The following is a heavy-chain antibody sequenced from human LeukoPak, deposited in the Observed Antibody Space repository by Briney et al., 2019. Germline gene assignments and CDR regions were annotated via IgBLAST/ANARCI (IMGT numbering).Heavy chain of an antibody. CDR3: AREYDSSGYYSSHLDY. J-gene: IGHJ4*02. V-gene: IGHV4-34*01. CDR2: INHSGIT. CDR1: GGSFSGYY. D-gene: IGHD3-22*01. Sequence: SETLSLTCGVYGGSFSGYYWTWIRQPPGKGLEWIGEINHSGITYYNPSLKSRVTISVDTSKNQFSLKLSSVTAADTAVYYCAREYDSSGYYSSHLDYWGQGTLVTVSS.